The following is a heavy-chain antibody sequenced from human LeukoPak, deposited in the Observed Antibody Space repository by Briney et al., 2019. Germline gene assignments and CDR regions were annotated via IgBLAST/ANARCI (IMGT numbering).Heavy chain of an antibody. CDR2: ISWNSNNI. J-gene: IGHJ4*02. CDR3: AKDIYTYGSSVDY. D-gene: IGHD5-18*01. CDR1: GFTVSSNY. V-gene: IGHV3-9*01. Sequence: SLRLSCAASGFTVSSNYMSWVRQAPGKGLEWVSGISWNSNNIGYADSVKGRFTISRDNAKNSLYLQMNSLRAEDTALYYCAKDIYTYGSSVDYWGQGTLVTVSS.